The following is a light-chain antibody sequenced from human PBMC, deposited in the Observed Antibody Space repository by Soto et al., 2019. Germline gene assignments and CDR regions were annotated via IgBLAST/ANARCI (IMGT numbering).Light chain of an antibody. Sequence: VRRHSHATLSLSPGAGATLSCRASQGIGDTLAWYQHKPGQTPRLLIYDTSTRATGVPTRFSGSRSGAEFTLTSYSLQSEDFAVYYCQSHHNWPPTCRGGTKGE. CDR2: DTS. J-gene: IGKJ4*01. CDR1: QGIGDT. CDR3: QSHHNWPPT. V-gene: IGKV3-15*01.